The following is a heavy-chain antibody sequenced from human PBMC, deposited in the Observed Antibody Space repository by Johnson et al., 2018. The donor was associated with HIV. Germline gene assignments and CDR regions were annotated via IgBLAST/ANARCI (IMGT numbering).Heavy chain of an antibody. CDR2: IHSGGST. V-gene: IGHV3-66*01. CDR3: ARVLYYYDSSGYWTNDAFDI. D-gene: IGHD3-22*01. J-gene: IGHJ3*02. CDR1: GFTVSSNY. Sequence: EVQVVESGGDLVQPGGSLRLSCAASGFTVSSNYMSWVRQAPGKGLEWVSVIHSGGSTYYADSVKGRFTISRDNSKNSLYLQMNSLRAEDTAVYYCARVLYYYDSSGYWTNDAFDIWGQGTMVTVSS.